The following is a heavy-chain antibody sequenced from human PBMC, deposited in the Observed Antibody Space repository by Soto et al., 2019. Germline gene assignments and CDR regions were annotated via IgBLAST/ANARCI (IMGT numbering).Heavy chain of an antibody. V-gene: IGHV4-39*01. J-gene: IGHJ6*02. CDR2: IYYSGST. CDR3: ARFYYDSSGYLPSPYYYYYGMDV. Sequence: SETLSLTCTVSGGSISSSSYYWGWIRQPPGKGLEWIGSIYYSGSTYYNPSLKSRVTISVDTSKNQFSLKLSSVTAADTAVYYCARFYYDSSGYLPSPYYYYYGMDVWGQGTTVTVSS. CDR1: GGSISSSSYY. D-gene: IGHD3-22*01.